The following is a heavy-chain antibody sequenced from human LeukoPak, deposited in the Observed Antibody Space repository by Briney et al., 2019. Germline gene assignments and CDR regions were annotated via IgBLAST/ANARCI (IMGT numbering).Heavy chain of an antibody. D-gene: IGHD1-26*01. CDR3: AREWELIHFDY. CDR1: GGSFSGYY. Sequence: SETLSLTRAVYGGSFSGYYWSWIRQPPGKGLEWIGEINHSGSTNYNPSLKSRVTISVDTSKNQFSLKLSSVTAADTAVYYCAREWELIHFDYWGQGTLVTVSS. V-gene: IGHV4-34*01. J-gene: IGHJ4*02. CDR2: INHSGST.